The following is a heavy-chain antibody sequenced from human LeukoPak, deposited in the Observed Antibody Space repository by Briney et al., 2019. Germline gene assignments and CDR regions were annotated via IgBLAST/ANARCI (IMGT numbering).Heavy chain of an antibody. CDR1: GFTFSSYS. CDR3: AREYGIAAAGPDY. J-gene: IGHJ4*02. Sequence: PGGSLRLSCAASGFTFSSYSMNWVRQAPGKGLEWVSSISSSSSYIYYADSVKGRFTISRDNAKNSLYLQMNSLRAEDTAVYYCAREYGIAAAGPDYWGQGTLVTVSS. D-gene: IGHD6-13*01. CDR2: ISSSSSYI. V-gene: IGHV3-21*01.